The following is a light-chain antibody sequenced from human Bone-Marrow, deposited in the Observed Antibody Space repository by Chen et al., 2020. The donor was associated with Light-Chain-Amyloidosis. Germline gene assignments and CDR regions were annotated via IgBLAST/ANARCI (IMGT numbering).Light chain of an antibody. V-gene: IGLV1-51*01. CDR3: GSWDDSRTAGV. Sequence: QSVLTQPPSVSAAPGQKVIISCSGSTSNIGENFVSWYQQLPGSAPKLLIYENEQRSSGIPKRFSGSKSGTSATLAITGLQTGDEADYYCGSWDDSRTAGVFGGGTRVTVL. CDR2: ENE. J-gene: IGLJ2*01. CDR1: TSNIGENF.